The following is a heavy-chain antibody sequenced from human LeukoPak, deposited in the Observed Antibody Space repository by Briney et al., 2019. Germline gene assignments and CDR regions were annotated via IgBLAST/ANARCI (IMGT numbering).Heavy chain of an antibody. D-gene: IGHD6-13*01. V-gene: IGHV3-23*01. CDR2: VSGSDGRI. CDR1: GFTFGDYA. Sequence: PGGSLRLSCTASGFTFGDYAMSWVRQAPGKGLEWVSAVSGSDGRIFYADSEKGRFTISRDNSKNTLSLQMSSLRAEDTAVYYCARGPIAAARGGYFDYWGQGTLVTVSS. J-gene: IGHJ4*02. CDR3: ARGPIAAARGGYFDY.